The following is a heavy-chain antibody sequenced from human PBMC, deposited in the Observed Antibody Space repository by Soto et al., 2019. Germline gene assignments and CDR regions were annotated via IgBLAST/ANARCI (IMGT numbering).Heavy chain of an antibody. J-gene: IGHJ6*02. CDR1: GGTFSSYA. V-gene: IGHV1-69*01. Sequence: QVQLVQSGAEVKKPGSSVKVSCKASGGTFSSYAISWVRQAPGQGLEWMGGIIPIFGTANYAQKFQGTVMITAAESTSTAYMERSSLRSEDTAVYYCASGAGSDYYYYYGMDVWGQGTTVTVSS. CDR2: IIPIFGTA. D-gene: IGHD3-10*01. CDR3: ASGAGSDYYYYYGMDV.